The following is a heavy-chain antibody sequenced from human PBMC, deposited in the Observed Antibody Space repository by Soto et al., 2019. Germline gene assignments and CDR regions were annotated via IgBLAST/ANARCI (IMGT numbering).Heavy chain of an antibody. J-gene: IGHJ4*02. Sequence: ASVKVSWKASGYTFTSYGISWVRQAPGQGLEWMGWISAYNGNTNYAQKLQGRVTMTTDTSTSTAYMELRSLRSDDTAVYYCARDPSPDSSGYYSDYWGQGTLVTVSS. V-gene: IGHV1-18*01. CDR3: ARDPSPDSSGYYSDY. D-gene: IGHD3-22*01. CDR1: GYTFTSYG. CDR2: ISAYNGNT.